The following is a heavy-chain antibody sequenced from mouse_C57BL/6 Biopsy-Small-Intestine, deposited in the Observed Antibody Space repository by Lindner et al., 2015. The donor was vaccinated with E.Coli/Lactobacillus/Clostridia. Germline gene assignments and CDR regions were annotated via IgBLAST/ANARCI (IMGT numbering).Heavy chain of an antibody. D-gene: IGHD6-1*01. CDR3: ATKASEGWVNGVWFDP. J-gene: IGHJ4*01. Sequence: SVKVSCKASGYTFSNYDINWVRQAAGQRLEWMGWMNPTSGTTGFALKFQGRLTLTRNTSTSTAYMELSSLRPEDTAVYYCATKASEGWVNGVWFDPWGQGTLVTVSS. CDR2: MNPTSGTT. CDR1: GYTFSNYD. V-gene: IGHV1S29*02.